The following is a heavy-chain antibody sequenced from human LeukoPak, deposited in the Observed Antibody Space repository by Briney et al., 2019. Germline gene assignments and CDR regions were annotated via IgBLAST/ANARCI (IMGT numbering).Heavy chain of an antibody. V-gene: IGHV3-7*01. J-gene: IGHJ4*02. CDR3: ARDLSGVTGYTYGRGIDY. D-gene: IGHD5-18*01. Sequence: GGSLRLSCAASGLTLSIHWMNWVRQAPGKGLECVANINQDGSDKYYVDSVKGRFTISRDNTKNSPYLQMNSPRAEDTAVYYCARDLSGVTGYTYGRGIDYWGQGTLVTVSS. CDR2: INQDGSDK. CDR1: GLTLSIHW.